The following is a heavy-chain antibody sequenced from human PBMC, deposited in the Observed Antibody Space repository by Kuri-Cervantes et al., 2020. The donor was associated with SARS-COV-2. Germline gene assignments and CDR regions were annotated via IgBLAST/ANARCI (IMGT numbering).Heavy chain of an antibody. CDR2: IIPILGIA. CDR3: ARDQMDTAMVTDGMDV. V-gene: IGHV1-69*04. CDR1: RGTFSSYT. Sequence: SVKVSCKASRGTFSSYTISWVRQAPGQGLEWMGRIIPILGIANYAQKFQGRVTITADKSTSTAYMELSSLRSEDTAVYYCARDQMDTAMVTDGMDVWGQGTTVTVSS. J-gene: IGHJ6*02. D-gene: IGHD5-18*01.